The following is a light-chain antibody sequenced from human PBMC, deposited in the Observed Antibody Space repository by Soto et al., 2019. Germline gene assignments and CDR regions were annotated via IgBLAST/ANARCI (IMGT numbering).Light chain of an antibody. Sequence: QSALTQPASVSGSPGQSITISCTGTSSDVGGYNYVSWYQQHPGKGPKLMIYDVSNRPSGTSNRFSGSKSGTTASLTISGLQAEDEADYYCCSYTSSSPDVIFGGGTKLTVL. J-gene: IGLJ2*01. CDR3: CSYTSSSPDVI. V-gene: IGLV2-14*03. CDR2: DVS. CDR1: SSDVGGYNY.